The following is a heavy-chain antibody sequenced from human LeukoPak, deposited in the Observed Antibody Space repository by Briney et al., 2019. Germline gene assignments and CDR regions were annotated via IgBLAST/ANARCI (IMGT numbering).Heavy chain of an antibody. V-gene: IGHV3-53*01. CDR3: AKLYCGGDCSDY. Sequence: PGGSLRLSCAASGLTVSSNSVSWVRQAPGKGLEWVSVINSGGNTYYADSVKGRFTFSRDNSKNTLYLQMNSLRAEDTAVYYCAKLYCGGDCSDYWGQGTLVTVSS. CDR2: INSGGNT. D-gene: IGHD2-21*02. CDR1: GLTVSSNS. J-gene: IGHJ4*02.